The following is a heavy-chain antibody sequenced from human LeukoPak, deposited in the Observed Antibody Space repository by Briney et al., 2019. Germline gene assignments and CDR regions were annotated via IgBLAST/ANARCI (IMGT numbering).Heavy chain of an antibody. CDR3: ARLRYSSGWYAAY. J-gene: IGHJ4*02. V-gene: IGHV5-51*01. CDR1: GYSFPTYW. D-gene: IGHD6-19*01. CDR2: IYPGDSVT. Sequence: GESLKISCKGSGYSFPTYWIVWVRQVPGKGLEWMGIIYPGDSVTKYSPSFQGQVTISADKSISTAYLQWSSLKASDTAMYYCARLRYSSGWYAAYWGQGTLVTVSS.